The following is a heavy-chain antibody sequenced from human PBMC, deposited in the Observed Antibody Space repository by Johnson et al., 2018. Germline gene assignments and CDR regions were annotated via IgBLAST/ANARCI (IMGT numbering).Heavy chain of an antibody. Sequence: VQLVQSGGGVVQXGRSLRLXCAASGFTFDDYAMHWVRQAPGKGLEWVSGISWNSGSIGYADSVKGRFTISRDNAKNSLYLQMNSLRAEDTAWYYCAKGEKATLPAEYFQHWGQGTLVTVSS. J-gene: IGHJ1*01. CDR1: GFTFDDYA. CDR3: AKGEKATLPAEYFQH. V-gene: IGHV3-9*01. D-gene: IGHD5/OR15-5a*01. CDR2: ISWNSGSI.